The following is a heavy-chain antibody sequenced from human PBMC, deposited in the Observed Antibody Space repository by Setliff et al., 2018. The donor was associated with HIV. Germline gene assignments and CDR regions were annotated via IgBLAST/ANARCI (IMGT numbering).Heavy chain of an antibody. CDR1: GFTFRNYQ. CDR3: ARIIAEGSRTQTLFHAMDV. CDR2: ITIGRGDV. J-gene: IGHJ6*02. D-gene: IGHD3-10*01. Sequence: GGSLRLSCAASGFTFRNYQMNWVRQAPGKGLEWVSSITIGRGDVFYADFVKGRFTISRDNARNSVSLQLNSLRAEDTAVYYCARIIAEGSRTQTLFHAMDVWGRGTTVTVSS. V-gene: IGHV3-21*01.